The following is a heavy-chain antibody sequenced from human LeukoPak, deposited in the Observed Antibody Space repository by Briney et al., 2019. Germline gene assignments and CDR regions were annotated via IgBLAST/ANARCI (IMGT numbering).Heavy chain of an antibody. CDR3: ARDDQKGTISIDY. CDR1: GFTFSSYW. J-gene: IGHJ4*02. V-gene: IGHV3-7*01. D-gene: IGHD3-10*01. Sequence: GGSLRLSCAASGFTFSSYWMSWVRQAPGKGLEWVANIKQDGSEKYYVDSVKGRFTISRDNAKNSLYLQMNSLRAEDTAVYYCARDDQKGTISIDYWGQGTLVTVSS. CDR2: IKQDGSEK.